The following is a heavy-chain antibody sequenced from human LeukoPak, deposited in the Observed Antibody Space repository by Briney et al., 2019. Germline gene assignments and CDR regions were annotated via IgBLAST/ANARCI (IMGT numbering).Heavy chain of an antibody. V-gene: IGHV1-46*01. CDR2: INPSGGST. CDR1: GYTFTSYY. D-gene: IGHD3-10*01. CDR3: ARDGITMVRGLPGWLDP. J-gene: IGHJ5*02. Sequence: ASVKVFCKASGYTFTSYYMHWVRQAPGQGLEWMGIINPSGGSTSYAQKFQGRVTMTRDTSTSTVYMELSSLRSEDTAVYYCARDGITMVRGLPGWLDPWGLGTLVTVSS.